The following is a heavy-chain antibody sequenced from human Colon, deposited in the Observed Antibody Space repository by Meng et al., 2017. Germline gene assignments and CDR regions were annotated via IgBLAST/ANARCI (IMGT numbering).Heavy chain of an antibody. D-gene: IGHD1/OR15-1a*01. V-gene: IGHV4-4*02. CDR3: GTTDINYCPIHY. CDR1: GVSISTTNW. J-gene: IGHJ4*02. Sequence: QMLLRESGRGLGMPSGTLCLTCAVSGVSISTTNWWTWFRQSPGKGLEWIGEIAHTGRTNYNRSLKSRVTVSMDKSKNHFSLNVTSVTAADTAVYYCGTTDINYCPIHYWGQGTLVTVSS. CDR2: IAHTGRT.